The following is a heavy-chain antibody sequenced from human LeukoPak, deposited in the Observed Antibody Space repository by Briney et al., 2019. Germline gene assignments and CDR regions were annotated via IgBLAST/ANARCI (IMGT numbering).Heavy chain of an antibody. D-gene: IGHD1-26*01. Sequence: SGGSLRLSCAASGFTFSSYEMNWVRQAPGKGLEWVSYISSSGSTIYYADSVKGRFTISRDNAKNSLYLQMNSLRAEDTAVYYCAREGGSYPNFDYWGQGTLVTVSS. V-gene: IGHV3-48*03. CDR3: AREGGSYPNFDY. CDR1: GFTFSSYE. CDR2: ISSSGSTI. J-gene: IGHJ4*02.